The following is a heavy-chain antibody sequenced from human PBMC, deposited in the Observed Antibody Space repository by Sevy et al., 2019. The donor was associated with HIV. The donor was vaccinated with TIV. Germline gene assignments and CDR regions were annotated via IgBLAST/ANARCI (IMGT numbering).Heavy chain of an antibody. J-gene: IGHJ5*02. V-gene: IGHV4-39*01. CDR1: GGSIGTSGSF. CDR3: ARIYDH. Sequence: SETLSLTCSVSGGSIGTSGSFWGWIRQPPGKGLEWIGDISDRGATNYNPSPRSRVTISVDTSKSQLSLKLTSLTPAYTAVYYCARIYDHWGQGVLVTVSS. CDR2: ISDRGAT.